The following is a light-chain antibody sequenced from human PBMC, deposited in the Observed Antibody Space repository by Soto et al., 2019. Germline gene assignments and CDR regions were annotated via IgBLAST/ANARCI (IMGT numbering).Light chain of an antibody. CDR1: QSVSTN. V-gene: IGKV3-15*01. CDR3: KHYNNWPPWT. J-gene: IGKJ1*01. CDR2: GAS. Sequence: EIVMTQSPATLSVSPGERATLSCRASQSVSTNLAWYQQKPGQAPRLLIYGASTRATGVPARFSGSGSGTEFTLTISSLQSEDFAIYYCKHYNNWPPWTFGQGTKGEI.